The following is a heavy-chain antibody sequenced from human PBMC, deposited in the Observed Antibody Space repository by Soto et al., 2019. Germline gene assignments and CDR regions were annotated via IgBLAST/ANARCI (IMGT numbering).Heavy chain of an antibody. J-gene: IGHJ5*01. D-gene: IGHD2-15*01. V-gene: IGHV4-30-4*01. CDR1: GDSISTVDYF. CDR3: ARGRYCLTGRCFSNWFDS. Sequence: SETLSLTCSVSGDSISTVDYFWAWIRQPPGQALEYIGYIYKSATTYYNPSFESRVAISLDTSKSQFSLNVTSVTAADTAVYFCARGRYCLTGRCFSNWFDSWGQGTLVTVSS. CDR2: IYKSATT.